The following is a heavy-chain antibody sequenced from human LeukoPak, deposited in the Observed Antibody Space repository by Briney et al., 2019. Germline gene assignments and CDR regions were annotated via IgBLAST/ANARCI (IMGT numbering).Heavy chain of an antibody. J-gene: IGHJ4*02. CDR3: ARADVPDDFWSGSKTGDFDY. V-gene: IGHV4-34*01. Sequence: PSETLSLTCAVYGGSFSGYYWSWIRQPPGKGLEWIGEINHSGSTNYNPSLKSRVTISVDTSKNQFSLKLSSVTAADTAVYYCARADVPDDFWSGSKTGDFDYWGQGTLVTVSS. D-gene: IGHD3-3*01. CDR1: GGSFSGYY. CDR2: INHSGST.